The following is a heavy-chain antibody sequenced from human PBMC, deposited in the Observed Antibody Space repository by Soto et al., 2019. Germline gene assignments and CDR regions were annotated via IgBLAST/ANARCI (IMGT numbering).Heavy chain of an antibody. D-gene: IGHD3-10*01. V-gene: IGHV3-64D*06. J-gene: IGHJ4*02. Sequence: PGGSLRLSCSASVFTLSKYAMHWVRQAPGKGLEYVSGISSNGGSTYYTDSVKGRFTISRDNSQTTLYLQMTSLRAEDTAVYYCIKERGGICRDFDYWGQGNLVTVSS. CDR2: ISSNGGST. CDR3: IKERGGICRDFDY. CDR1: VFTLSKYA.